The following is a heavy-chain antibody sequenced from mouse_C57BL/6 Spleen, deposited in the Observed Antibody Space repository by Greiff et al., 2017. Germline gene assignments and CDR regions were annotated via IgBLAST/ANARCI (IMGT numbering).Heavy chain of an antibody. D-gene: IGHD1-1*01. CDR2: INPYNGRT. V-gene: IGHV1-19*01. Sequence: VQLQQSGPVLVKPGASVKMSCKASGYTFTTYYMNWVKQSHGKSLEWIGIINPYNGRTSYNQKFKGKATLTVDKSSSTDYMELNSLTSEDCAVYYCARGEITTVVASYYCDYWGQGTTLTVSS. CDR3: ARGEITTVVASYYCDY. CDR1: GYTFTTYY. J-gene: IGHJ2*01.